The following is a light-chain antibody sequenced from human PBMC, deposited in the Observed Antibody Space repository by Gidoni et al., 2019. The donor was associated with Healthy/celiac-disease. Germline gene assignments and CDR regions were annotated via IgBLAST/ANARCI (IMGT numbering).Light chain of an antibody. CDR2: AAS. Sequence: DIQLTPSPSSLSASVGDRVTITCRASQSISSYLNWYQQKPGKAPKLLIYAASSLQSGVPSRFSGSGSGTDFTLTISSLQSEDFATYYCQQSYSTPITFGQXTRLEIK. J-gene: IGKJ5*01. CDR1: QSISSY. V-gene: IGKV1-39*01. CDR3: QQSYSTPIT.